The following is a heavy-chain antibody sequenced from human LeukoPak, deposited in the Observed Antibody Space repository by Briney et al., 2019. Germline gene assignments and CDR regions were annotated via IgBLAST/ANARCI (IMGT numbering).Heavy chain of an antibody. CDR3: ARNSIFDAFDI. CDR2: INHSGST. J-gene: IGHJ3*02. D-gene: IGHD2/OR15-2a*01. CDR1: GGSFSGYY. V-gene: IGHV4-34*01. Sequence: SETLSLTCAVYGGSFSGYYWSWIRQPPGKGLEWIGEINHSGSTNYNPSLKSRVTISVDTSKNQFSLKLSSVTAADTAVYYCARNSIFDAFDIWGQGTMVTASS.